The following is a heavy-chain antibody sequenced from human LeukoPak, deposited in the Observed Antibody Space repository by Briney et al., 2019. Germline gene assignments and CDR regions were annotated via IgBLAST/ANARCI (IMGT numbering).Heavy chain of an antibody. V-gene: IGHV1-2*06. CDR3: ARGGIAARPYYYYMDV. J-gene: IGHJ6*03. Sequence: ASVKVSCKASGYTFTGYYMRWVRQAPGQGLEWMGRINPNSGGTNYAQKFQGRVTMTRDTSISTAYMELSRLRSDDTAVYYCARGGIAARPYYYYMDVWGKGTTVTVSS. D-gene: IGHD6-6*01. CDR2: INPNSGGT. CDR1: GYTFTGYY.